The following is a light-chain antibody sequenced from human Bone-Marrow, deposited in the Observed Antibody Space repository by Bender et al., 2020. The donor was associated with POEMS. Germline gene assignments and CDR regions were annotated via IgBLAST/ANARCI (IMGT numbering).Light chain of an antibody. CDR2: EVR. Sequence: QSALTQPASVSGSPGQSITISCTGASSDVGAYNLVSWYQQHPGKAPKLLIYEVRKRPSGVSNRFSGSKSDNTASLTISGLQAEDEADFYCCSYASTSSRVVFGGGTKLTVL. CDR3: CSYASTSSRVV. J-gene: IGLJ2*01. V-gene: IGLV2-23*02. CDR1: SSDVGAYNL.